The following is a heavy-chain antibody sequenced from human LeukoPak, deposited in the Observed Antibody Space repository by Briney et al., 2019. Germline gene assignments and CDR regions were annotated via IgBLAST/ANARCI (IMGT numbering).Heavy chain of an antibody. J-gene: IGHJ3*02. V-gene: IGHV4-28*01. D-gene: IGHD4-23*01. Sequence: SDTLSLTCAVSGYSISSSNWWGWLRQPPGKGLEWIGYIYYSGSTYYNPSLKSRVTMSVDTSKNQFSLKLSSVTAVDTAVYYCARTPRGGGGNRAFDIWGQGTMVTVSS. CDR3: ARTPRGGGGNRAFDI. CDR2: IYYSGST. CDR1: GYSISSSNW.